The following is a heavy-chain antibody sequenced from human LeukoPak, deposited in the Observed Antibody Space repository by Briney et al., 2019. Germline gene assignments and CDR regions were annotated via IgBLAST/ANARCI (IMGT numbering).Heavy chain of an antibody. Sequence: GASVKVSCKASGDTFSNYAISWVRQAPGQGLEWMAVIIPVFAIVDSAQKFQGRVTITADESTSTVYMEMSSLTSDDTAVYYCARLGYDSSEPDYDYYYIDVWGKGTTVTVSS. CDR2: IIPVFAIV. CDR3: ARLGYDSSEPDYDYYYIDV. D-gene: IGHD3-22*01. J-gene: IGHJ6*03. V-gene: IGHV1-69*01. CDR1: GDTFSNYA.